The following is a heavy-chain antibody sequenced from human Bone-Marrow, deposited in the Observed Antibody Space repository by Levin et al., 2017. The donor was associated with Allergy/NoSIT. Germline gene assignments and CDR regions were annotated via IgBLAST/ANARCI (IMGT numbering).Heavy chain of an antibody. V-gene: IGHV3-23*01. D-gene: IGHD1-26*01. Sequence: GGSLRLSCAASGFTFSSYAMSWVRQAPGKGLEWVSAISGSGGSTYYADSVKGRFTISRDNSKNTLYLQMNSLRAEDTAVYYCAKDPLGVGATKDAISDYWGQGTLVTVSS. CDR1: GFTFSSYA. J-gene: IGHJ4*02. CDR3: AKDPLGVGATKDAISDY. CDR2: ISGSGGST.